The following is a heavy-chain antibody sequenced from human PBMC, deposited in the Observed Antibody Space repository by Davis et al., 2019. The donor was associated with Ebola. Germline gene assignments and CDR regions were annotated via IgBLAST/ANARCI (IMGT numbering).Heavy chain of an antibody. J-gene: IGHJ6*02. V-gene: IGHV3-21*01. CDR2: ISTSSSYI. Sequence: PGGSLRLSCAASGFIFSSYSMKWVRQAPGKGLEWVSSISTSSSYIYYADSVKGRFTISRDNAKNSLYLQMNSLRAEDTAVYYCARDREESNYYYYAMDVWGQGTTVTVSS. CDR3: ARDREESNYYYYAMDV. D-gene: IGHD3-10*01. CDR1: GFIFSSYS.